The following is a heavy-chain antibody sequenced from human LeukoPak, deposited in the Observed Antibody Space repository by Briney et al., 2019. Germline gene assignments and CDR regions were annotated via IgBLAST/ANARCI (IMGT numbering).Heavy chain of an antibody. CDR3: ARVYDFWSGYFPTVRNYYYYMDV. V-gene: IGHV3-21*01. Sequence: GGSLRLSCAASGFTFSSYSMNWVRQAPGKGLEWVSSISSSSSYIYYADSVKGRFTISRDNAKNSLYLQMNSLRAEDTAVYYCARVYDFWSGYFPTVRNYYYYMDVWGKGTTVTVSS. J-gene: IGHJ6*03. CDR1: GFTFSSYS. D-gene: IGHD3-3*01. CDR2: ISSSSSYI.